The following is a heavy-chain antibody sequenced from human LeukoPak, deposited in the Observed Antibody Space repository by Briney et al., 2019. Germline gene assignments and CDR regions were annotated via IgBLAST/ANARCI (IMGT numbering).Heavy chain of an antibody. V-gene: IGHV1-18*01. CDR1: GYTFTSYG. CDR2: ISPYNGDT. D-gene: IGHD6-19*01. CDR3: ARGLQENLAWLQAFSAFDI. Sequence: ASVKVSYKASGYTFTSYGIRWVQQAPAQGLEGMGWISPYNGDTNYAQKLQGRVTMTTDTSTSTAYMELRSLRSDDTAVYYCARGLQENLAWLQAFSAFDIWGQGTMVTVSS. J-gene: IGHJ3*02.